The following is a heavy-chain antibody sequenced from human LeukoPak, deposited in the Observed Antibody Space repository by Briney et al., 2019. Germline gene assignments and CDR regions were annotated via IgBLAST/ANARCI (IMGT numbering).Heavy chain of an antibody. Sequence: SETLSLTCTVSGGSTSDYYWSWIRQPPGKGLEWIGCIHYSGSTDYNPSLESRVTMSVDTSKNQFSLKLRSVTAADTAVYYCARVASTGPFDYWGQGTLVTVSS. CDR3: ARVASTGPFDY. D-gene: IGHD2-8*02. CDR2: IHYSGST. CDR1: GGSTSDYY. J-gene: IGHJ4*02. V-gene: IGHV4-59*01.